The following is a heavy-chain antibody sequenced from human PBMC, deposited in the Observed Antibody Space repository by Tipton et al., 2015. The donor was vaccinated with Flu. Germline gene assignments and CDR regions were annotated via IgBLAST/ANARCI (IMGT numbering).Heavy chain of an antibody. J-gene: IGHJ4*02. V-gene: IGHV3-74*01. CDR2: IDREGSIT. D-gene: IGHD1-26*01. CDR3: VRDFGYHGTYLDY. Sequence: SLRLSCAASGFIFNNYWVHWVRQPPGEGMVWVSRIDREGSITNYADSVKGRFTISRDNAKNTVYLQTNSLRAEDTAVYYCVRDFGYHGTYLDYWGQGTLVTVSS. CDR1: GFIFNNYW.